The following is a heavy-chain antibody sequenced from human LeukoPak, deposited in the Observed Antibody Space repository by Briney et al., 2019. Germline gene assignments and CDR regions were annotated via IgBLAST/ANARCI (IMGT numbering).Heavy chain of an antibody. V-gene: IGHV1-2*06. CDR2: INPNSGGT. D-gene: IGHD2-2*01. J-gene: IGHJ5*02. CDR1: VYTFTGYY. Sequence: ASVKVSCKASVYTFTGYYMHWVRQAPGQGLEWMGRINPNSGGTNYAQKFQGRVTMTRDTSISTAYMELSRLRSDDTAVYYCARVPAAANWFDPWGQGTLVTVSS. CDR3: ARVPAAANWFDP.